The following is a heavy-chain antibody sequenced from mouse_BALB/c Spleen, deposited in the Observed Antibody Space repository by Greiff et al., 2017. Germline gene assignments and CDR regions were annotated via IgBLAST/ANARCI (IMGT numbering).Heavy chain of an antibody. V-gene: IGHV5-6*02. Sequence: EVKLVESGGDLVKPGGSLKLSCAASGFTFSSYGMSWVRQTPDKRLEWVATISSGGSYTYYPDSVKGRFTISRDNAKNTLYLQMSSLKSEDTAMYYCAPLYYYGSSYVPYWGQGTLVTVSA. CDR3: APLYYYGSSYVPY. J-gene: IGHJ3*01. D-gene: IGHD1-1*01. CDR2: ISSGGSYT. CDR1: GFTFSSYG.